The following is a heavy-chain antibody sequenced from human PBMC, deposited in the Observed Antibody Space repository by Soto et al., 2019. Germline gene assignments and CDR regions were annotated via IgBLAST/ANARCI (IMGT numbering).Heavy chain of an antibody. CDR1: GLTFSNYA. D-gene: IGHD1-7*01. J-gene: IGHJ4*02. CDR2: MSGSSSTT. V-gene: IGHV3-23*01. Sequence: GGSLRLSCAASGLTFSNYAMSWVRQAPGGGLEWVSSMSGSSSTTYYADSVRGRFTISRDRSKNTLYLQMSSLRAEDTALYYCAKNQERELPRVIDFWGQGTLVTVSS. CDR3: AKNQERELPRVIDF.